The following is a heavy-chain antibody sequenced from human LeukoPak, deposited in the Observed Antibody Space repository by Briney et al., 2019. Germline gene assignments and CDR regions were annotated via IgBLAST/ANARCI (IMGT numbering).Heavy chain of an antibody. CDR2: ISYDGSNK. Sequence: GGSLRLSCAASGFTFSNYAMHWVRQAPGKGLEWVAVISYDGSNKYYADSVKGRFTISRDNSKNTLYLQMNSLRAEDTAVYYCAKDAITGTTPFEDWGQGTLVTVSS. CDR3: AKDAITGTTPFED. V-gene: IGHV3-30*04. CDR1: GFTFSNYA. J-gene: IGHJ4*02. D-gene: IGHD1-20*01.